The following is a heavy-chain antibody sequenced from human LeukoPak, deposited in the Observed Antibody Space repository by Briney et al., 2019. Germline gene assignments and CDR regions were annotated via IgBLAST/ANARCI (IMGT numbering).Heavy chain of an antibody. D-gene: IGHD1-1*01. Sequence: PGRSLRLSCAVPGFTFDDYAMHWVRQVPGKGLEWVSGINWNSDSIGYAVRGRFTISRDNAKNSLYLQMNSLRVEDTALYYCARENWTNDYWGQGTLVTVSS. J-gene: IGHJ4*02. V-gene: IGHV3-9*01. CDR2: INWNSDSI. CDR3: ARENWTNDY. CDR1: GFTFDDYA.